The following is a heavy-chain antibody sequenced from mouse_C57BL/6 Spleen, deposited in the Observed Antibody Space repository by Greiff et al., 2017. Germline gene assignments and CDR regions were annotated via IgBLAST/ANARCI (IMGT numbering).Heavy chain of an antibody. Sequence: QVQLQQPGAELVMPGASVKLSCKASGYTFTSYWMHWVKQRPGQGLEWIGEIDPSDSYTNYNQKFQGKSTLTVDKSSSTAYMQLSSLTSEDSAGYYCARGGEGFDYWGQGTTLTVSS. CDR3: ARGGEGFDY. CDR2: IDPSDSYT. V-gene: IGHV1-69*01. J-gene: IGHJ2*01. CDR1: GYTFTSYW.